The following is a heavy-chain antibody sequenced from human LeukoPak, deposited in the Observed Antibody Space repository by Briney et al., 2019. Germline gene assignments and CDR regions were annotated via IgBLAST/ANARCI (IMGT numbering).Heavy chain of an antibody. CDR2: IYHSGST. Sequence: SETLSLTCAVSGYSITSGDYWAWIRQPPGKGLEWIGSIYHSGSTHCNPSLKSRVTISVDTSKNQFALKLSSVTAADTAVYYCARNYSNFVVVSAVSNNWFDPWGQGTLVTVSS. V-gene: IGHV4-38-2*01. CDR1: GYSITSGDY. CDR3: ARNYSNFVVVSAVSNNWFDP. D-gene: IGHD2-2*01. J-gene: IGHJ5*02.